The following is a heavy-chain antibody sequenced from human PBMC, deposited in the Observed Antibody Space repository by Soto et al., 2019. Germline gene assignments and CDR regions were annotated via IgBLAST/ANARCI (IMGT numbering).Heavy chain of an antibody. CDR1: GFTFNSYG. CDR3: AKESYNRRTDFDY. D-gene: IGHD3-10*01. CDR2: ISSSGSYI. J-gene: IGHJ4*02. V-gene: IGHV3-21*04. Sequence: GGSLRLSCAASGFTFNSYGRNWVRQAPGKGLEWVSSISSSGSYIYYADSVKGRFTTSRDNAENSLYLQMNSLRAEDTAIYYCAKESYNRRTDFDYWGQGTLVTVSS.